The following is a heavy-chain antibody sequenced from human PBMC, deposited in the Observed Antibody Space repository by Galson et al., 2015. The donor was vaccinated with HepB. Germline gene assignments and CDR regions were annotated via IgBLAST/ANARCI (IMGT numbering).Heavy chain of an antibody. J-gene: IGHJ6*02. CDR3: AGGDRGSYYYYYGMDV. D-gene: IGHD5/OR15-5a*01. Sequence: ETLSLTCTVSGGFITSYYWSWIRQPPGMGLEWIGYLSYTGITNYNPSLQSRVTISVDTSKNQFSLKLNSVTAADTAVYYCAGGDRGSYYYYYGMDVWGQGTTVTVSS. CDR1: GGFITSYY. V-gene: IGHV4-59*01. CDR2: LSYTGIT.